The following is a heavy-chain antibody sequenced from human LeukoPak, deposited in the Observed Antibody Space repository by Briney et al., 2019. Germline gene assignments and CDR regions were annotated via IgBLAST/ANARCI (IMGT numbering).Heavy chain of an antibody. J-gene: IGHJ4*02. Sequence: SETLSLTCTVSGVSISSSYSYWGWIRQPPGMGLEWIGSIYYTGNTYSNASLKSQVSISIDTSKNQFSLKITSVTAADTAVYYCARQTGSGLFILPGGQGTLVTVSS. CDR3: ARQTGSGLFILP. D-gene: IGHD3/OR15-3a*01. CDR2: IYYTGNT. CDR1: GVSISSSYSY. V-gene: IGHV4-39*01.